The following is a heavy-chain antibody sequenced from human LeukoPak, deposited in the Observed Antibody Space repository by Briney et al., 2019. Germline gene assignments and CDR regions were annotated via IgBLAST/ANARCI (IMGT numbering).Heavy chain of an antibody. CDR2: VHDSGST. Sequence: PSETLSLTCIVSGGSISGYYWSWIRQPPGRGLEYIGFVHDSGSTNYNPSLKSRVTISVDTSKNQFSLKLSSVTPADTAVYYCARGGNYWPQWWFDPWGRGTLVSVSS. J-gene: IGHJ5*02. CDR3: ARGGNYWPQWWFDP. D-gene: IGHD1-26*01. V-gene: IGHV4-59*01. CDR1: GGSISGYY.